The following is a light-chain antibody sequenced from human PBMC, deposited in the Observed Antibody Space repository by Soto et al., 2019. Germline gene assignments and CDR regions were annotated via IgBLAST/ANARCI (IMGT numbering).Light chain of an antibody. CDR1: QSVSSSF. J-gene: IGKJ1*01. Sequence: EIVLTQSPGTLSLSPGERATLSCRASQSVSSSFLAWYQQKPGQAPRLLIYGASSRATAIPDRFSGSGSGTDFTLTISRLEPEDFAVYYRQQYGSSPWTFGQGTKVEIK. CDR3: QQYGSSPWT. CDR2: GAS. V-gene: IGKV3-20*01.